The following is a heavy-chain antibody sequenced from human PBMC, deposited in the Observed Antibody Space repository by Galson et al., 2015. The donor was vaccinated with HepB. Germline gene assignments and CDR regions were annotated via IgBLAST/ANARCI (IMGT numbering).Heavy chain of an antibody. CDR3: ATSXVGYAFDI. Sequence: TIYAQKFQGRVTMTEDTSTDTAYMQLSSLRSEDTAIYYXATSXVGYAFDIWGQGTMVTVSS. D-gene: IGHD1-1*01. CDR2: T. J-gene: IGHJ3*02. V-gene: IGHV1-24*01.